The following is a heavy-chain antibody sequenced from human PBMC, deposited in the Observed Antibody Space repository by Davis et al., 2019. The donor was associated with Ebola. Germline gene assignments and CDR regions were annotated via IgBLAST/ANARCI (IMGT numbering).Heavy chain of an antibody. V-gene: IGHV4-4*07. D-gene: IGHD6-13*01. CDR1: GGSISSYY. CDR3: ARGVSSSWYQGMDV. CDR2: IYTSGST. J-gene: IGHJ6*02. Sequence: LSCTVSGGSISSYYWSWIRQPAGKGLEWIGRIYTSGSTNYNPSLKSRVTMSVDTSKNQFSLKLSSVTAADTAVYYCARGVSSSWYQGMDVWGQGTTVTVSS.